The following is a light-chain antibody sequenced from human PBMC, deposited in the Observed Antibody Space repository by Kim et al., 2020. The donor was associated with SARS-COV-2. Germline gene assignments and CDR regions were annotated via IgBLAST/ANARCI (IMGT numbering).Light chain of an antibody. CDR1: QSISNY. CDR2: AAS. V-gene: IGKV1-39*01. CDR3: QQSHTAPLLT. Sequence: DIQMTQSPSSLSASVGDRVTITCRASQSISNYLNWYQQKPGKAPKLLIYAASSVQSGAPSRFSGSGSATDFTLTISSLQPEDFATYDCQQSHTAPLLTFGRGTKVDIK. J-gene: IGKJ4*01.